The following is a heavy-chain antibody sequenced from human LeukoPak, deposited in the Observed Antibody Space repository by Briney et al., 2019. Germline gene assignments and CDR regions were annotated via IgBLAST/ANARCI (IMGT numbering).Heavy chain of an antibody. CDR1: GGSISSYY. CDR3: ARGPVYVEMATTFDY. Sequence: SETLSLTCTVSGGSISSYYWSWIRQPPGKGLEWIGYIYYSGSTNYNPSLKSRVTISVDTSKNQFSLKLSSVTAADTAVYYCARGPVYVEMATTFDYWGQGTLVTVSS. CDR2: IYYSGST. J-gene: IGHJ4*02. D-gene: IGHD5-24*01. V-gene: IGHV4-59*01.